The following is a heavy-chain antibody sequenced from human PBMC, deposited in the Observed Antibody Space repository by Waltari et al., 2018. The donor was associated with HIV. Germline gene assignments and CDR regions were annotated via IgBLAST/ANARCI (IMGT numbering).Heavy chain of an antibody. CDR3: ARLFYYDTTGYINNAFDI. Sequence: EVQLVQSGAEVRKSGESLKISCKASGYTFTNYWIAWVRQMSGEGLDWMGIIYPFDSDTRYNPSFEGQITISADKSLATAYLEWSNLNASDAAIYYCARLFYYDTTGYINNAFDIWGQGTVVTVS. J-gene: IGHJ3*02. CDR1: GYTFTNYW. D-gene: IGHD3-22*01. V-gene: IGHV5-51*03. CDR2: IYPFDSDT.